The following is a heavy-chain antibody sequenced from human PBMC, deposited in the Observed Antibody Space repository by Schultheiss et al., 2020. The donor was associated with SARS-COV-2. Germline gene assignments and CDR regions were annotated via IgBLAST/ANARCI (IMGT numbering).Heavy chain of an antibody. J-gene: IGHJ4*02. CDR2: IWYDGSNK. Sequence: GESLKISCAASGFTFSSYGMHWVRQAPGKGLEWVAVIWYDGSNKYYADSVKGRFTISRDNSKNSLYLQMNSLRAEDTALYYCARDLSGASDSWGQGTLVTVSS. V-gene: IGHV3-33*01. CDR1: GFTFSSYG. CDR3: ARDLSGASDS. D-gene: IGHD7-27*01.